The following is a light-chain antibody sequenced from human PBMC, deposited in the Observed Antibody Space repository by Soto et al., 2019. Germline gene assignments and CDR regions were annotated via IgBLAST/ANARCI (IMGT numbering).Light chain of an antibody. CDR1: QSISSW. Sequence: DIQMTQSPSTLSASVGDRVTITCRASQSISSWLAWYQQQPGKAPKLLIYKASSLESGVPSRFSGSESGTEFTLTISSLQPDDFATYYCQQYSSYPWTFGQGTKVEIK. J-gene: IGKJ1*01. V-gene: IGKV1-5*03. CDR2: KAS. CDR3: QQYSSYPWT.